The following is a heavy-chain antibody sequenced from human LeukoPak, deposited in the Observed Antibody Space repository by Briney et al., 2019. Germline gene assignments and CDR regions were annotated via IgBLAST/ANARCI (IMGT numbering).Heavy chain of an antibody. CDR1: GYTFTGYY. J-gene: IGHJ5*02. Sequence: ASVKVSCKASGYTFTGYYMHWVRQAPGQGLEWMGWINPNSGGTNYAQKFQGRVTMTRDTSISTAYMELSSLRSEDTAVYYCAREFLTAAGTSLDPWGQGTLVTVSS. V-gene: IGHV1-2*02. CDR2: INPNSGGT. D-gene: IGHD6-13*01. CDR3: AREFLTAAGTSLDP.